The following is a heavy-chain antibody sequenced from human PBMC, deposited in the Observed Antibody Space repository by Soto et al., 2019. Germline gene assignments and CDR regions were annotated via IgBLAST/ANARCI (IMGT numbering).Heavy chain of an antibody. D-gene: IGHD4-17*01. CDR1: GGSISGSNW. V-gene: IGHV4-4*02. J-gene: IGHJ6*02. CDR3: ARDRYGDYDGMDV. Sequence: QVQLQESGPGLVKPSGTLSLTCAVSGGSISGSNWWSWVRQPPGKGLEWIGEIYHSGNTNYNPSLKIRVTILVDKFKNQFFLELSSVTAADTAVYYCARDRYGDYDGMDVWGQGTTVTVSS. CDR2: IYHSGNT.